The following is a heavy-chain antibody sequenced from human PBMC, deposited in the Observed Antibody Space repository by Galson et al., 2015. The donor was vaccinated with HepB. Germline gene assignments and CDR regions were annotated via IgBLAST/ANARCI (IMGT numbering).Heavy chain of an antibody. V-gene: IGHV1-18*04. CDR3: AIDGKREYYYGTDV. J-gene: IGHJ6*02. CDR1: GYTLTSYD. Sequence: SVKVSCKASGYTLTSYDITWVRRAPGQGLEWMGWITPYNGNTKYEQRFQGRFTMTTDRSTNTAYMELRSLGSDDTAVYYCAIDGKREYYYGTDVWGQGTTVIVSS. CDR2: ITPYNGNT. D-gene: IGHD2/OR15-2a*01.